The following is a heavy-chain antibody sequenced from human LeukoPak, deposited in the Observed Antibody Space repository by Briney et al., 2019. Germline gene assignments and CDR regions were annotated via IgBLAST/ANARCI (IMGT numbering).Heavy chain of an antibody. CDR1: GYTFTSYG. J-gene: IGHJ4*02. CDR3: ARVFDYGDYGLTYYFDY. V-gene: IGHV1-18*01. D-gene: IGHD4-17*01. Sequence: GASVKVSCKASGYTFTSYGISWVRQAPGQGLEWMGWISAYNGNTNYAQKLQGRVTMTTDTSTSTAYMELRSLRSDDTAVYYCARVFDYGDYGLTYYFDYWGQGTLVTVSS. CDR2: ISAYNGNT.